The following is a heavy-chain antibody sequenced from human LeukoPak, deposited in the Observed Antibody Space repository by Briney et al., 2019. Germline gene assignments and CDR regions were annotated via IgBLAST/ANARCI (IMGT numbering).Heavy chain of an antibody. CDR2: INSDGSST. CDR1: EFTFSTYW. Sequence: GGSLRLSCAASEFTFSTYWMHWVRQAPGKGLVWVSRINSDGSSTNYVDSVKGRFTISRGNAKNTLYLQVNSLRAEDTAMYYCARGSTIFGVVTFYFYYYMDVWGKGTTVTVSS. D-gene: IGHD3-3*01. V-gene: IGHV3-74*01. CDR3: ARGSTIFGVVTFYFYYYMDV. J-gene: IGHJ6*03.